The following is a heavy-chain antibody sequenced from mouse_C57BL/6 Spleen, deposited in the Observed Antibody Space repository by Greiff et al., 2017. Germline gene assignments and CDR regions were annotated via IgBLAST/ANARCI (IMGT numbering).Heavy chain of an antibody. CDR1: GYAFTNYL. V-gene: IGHV1-54*01. D-gene: IGHD3-3*01. J-gene: IGHJ3*01. CDR2: INPGSGGT. CDR3: GRGCWGPLFAY. Sequence: QVQLQQSGAELVRPGTSVKVSCKASGYAFTNYLIEWVKQRPGQGLEWIGVINPGSGGTNYNEKFKGKATLTADKSSSTAYMQLRSLTSEDSAVLFCGRGCWGPLFAYWGQGTLVNGSA.